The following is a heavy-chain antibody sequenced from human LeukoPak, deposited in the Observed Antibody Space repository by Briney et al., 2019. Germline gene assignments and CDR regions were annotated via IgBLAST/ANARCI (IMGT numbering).Heavy chain of an antibody. D-gene: IGHD6-19*01. CDR1: GGTFSSYN. CDR3: ARESVAGGFEY. Sequence: SMKVSCKASGGTFSSYNFIWVRQAPGQGLEWMGGIIPMQGTPNYAQKFQDRVTISADKSTTTVYMALSSLRYDDTAMYYCARESVAGGFEYWGQGTLVTVSS. J-gene: IGHJ4*02. CDR2: IIPMQGTP. V-gene: IGHV1-69*08.